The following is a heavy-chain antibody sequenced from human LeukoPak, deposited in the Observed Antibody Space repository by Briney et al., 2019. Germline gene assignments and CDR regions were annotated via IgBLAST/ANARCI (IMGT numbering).Heavy chain of an antibody. CDR1: GFTFNSYS. D-gene: IGHD2/OR15-2a*01. CDR3: ATTEENIFDY. Sequence: PGGSLRLSCAASGFTFNSYSMNWVRQAPGKGLEWVSGISGSGSSTYYADSVKGRFTISRDNARNSLYLQMNSLRVEDTAVYYCATTEENIFDYWGQGTLVTVSS. V-gene: IGHV3-23*01. J-gene: IGHJ4*02. CDR2: ISGSGSST.